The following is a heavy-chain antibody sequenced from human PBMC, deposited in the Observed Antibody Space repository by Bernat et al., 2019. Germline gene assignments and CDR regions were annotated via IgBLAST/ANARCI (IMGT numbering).Heavy chain of an antibody. CDR2: ISYDGSNK. J-gene: IGHJ4*02. CDR1: GFTFSSYG. V-gene: IGHV3-30*18. D-gene: IGHD5-24*01. CDR3: AKPLVRDGYNHFDY. Sequence: QVQLVESGGGVVQPGRSLTLSCAASGFTFSSYGMHWVRQAPGKGLEWVAVISYDGSNKYYADSVKGRFTISRDNSKNTLYLQMNSLRAEDTAVYYCAKPLVRDGYNHFDYWGQETLVTVSS.